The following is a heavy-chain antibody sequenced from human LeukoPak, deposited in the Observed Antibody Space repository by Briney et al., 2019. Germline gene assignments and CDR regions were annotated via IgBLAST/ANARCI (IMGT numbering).Heavy chain of an antibody. CDR3: AREYCSGGSCYEFDY. D-gene: IGHD2-15*01. Sequence: PGGSLRLSCAASGFTFSSYWKSWVRQAPGKGLEWVANIKQDGSEKYYVDSVKGRFTISRDNAKNSLYLQMNSLRAEDTAVYYCAREYCSGGSCYEFDYWGQGTLVTVSS. CDR2: IKQDGSEK. CDR1: GFTFSSYW. V-gene: IGHV3-7*03. J-gene: IGHJ4*02.